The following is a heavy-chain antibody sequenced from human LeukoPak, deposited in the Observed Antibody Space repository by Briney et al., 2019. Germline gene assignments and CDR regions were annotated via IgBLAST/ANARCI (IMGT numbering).Heavy chain of an antibody. CDR3: AREGIVTTYSNCLDY. CDR1: GGTFSSYA. J-gene: IGHJ4*02. Sequence: SVKVSCKASGGTFSSYAISWVQQAPGQGLEWMGGIIPIFGTANYAQKFQGRVTITADESTSTAYMELSSLRSEDTAVYYCAREGIVTTYSNCLDYWGQGTLVTVSS. V-gene: IGHV1-69*13. CDR2: IIPIFGTA. D-gene: IGHD4-11*01.